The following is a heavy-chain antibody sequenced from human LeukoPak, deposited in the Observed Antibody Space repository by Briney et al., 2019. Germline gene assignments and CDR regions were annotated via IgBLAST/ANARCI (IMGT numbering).Heavy chain of an antibody. CDR3: AKEGWVDYALQS. J-gene: IGHJ4*02. V-gene: IGHV3-23*01. CDR2: ISGSGGST. Sequence: PGGSLRLSCAASGFTFSSYAMSWVRQAPGKGLEWVSGISGSGGSTSYADSVKGRFTISRDNSKNTLYLQMNSLRAEDTAVYYCAKEGWVDYALQSWGQGTLVTVSS. D-gene: IGHD2-2*01. CDR1: GFTFSSYA.